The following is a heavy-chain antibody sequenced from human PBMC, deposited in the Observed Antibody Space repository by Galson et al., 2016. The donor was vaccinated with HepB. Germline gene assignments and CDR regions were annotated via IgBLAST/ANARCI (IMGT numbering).Heavy chain of an antibody. V-gene: IGHV4-4*02. CDR2: IYHSGST. J-gene: IGHJ4*02. CDR3: ARGPSRVEASGAFEY. D-gene: IGHD6-13*01. Sequence: SETLSLTCAVSGGSISSSNWWNWVRQPPGKGLEWIGDIYHSGSTNYNPSLKSRVTISVDKSNNHVSLILSSVTAADTAVYYCARGPSRVEASGAFEYWGQGTPATVSS. CDR1: GGSISSSNW.